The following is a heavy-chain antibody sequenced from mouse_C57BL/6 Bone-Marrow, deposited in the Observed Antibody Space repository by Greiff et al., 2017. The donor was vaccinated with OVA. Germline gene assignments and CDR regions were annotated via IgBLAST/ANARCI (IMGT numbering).Heavy chain of an antibody. CDR1: GFNIKNTY. D-gene: IGHD1-1*01. Sequence: EVQLKESVAELVRPGASVKLSCTASGFNIKNTYMHWVKQRPEQGLEWIGRIDPANGNTKYAPKFQGKATITADTSSNTAYLQLSSLTSEDTAIYYCAPYYYGSSYAMDYWGQGTSVTVSS. J-gene: IGHJ4*01. CDR3: APYYYGSSYAMDY. CDR2: IDPANGNT. V-gene: IGHV14-3*01.